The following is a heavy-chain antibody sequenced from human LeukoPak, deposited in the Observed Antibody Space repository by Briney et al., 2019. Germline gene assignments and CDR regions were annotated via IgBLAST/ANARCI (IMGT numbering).Heavy chain of an antibody. D-gene: IGHD3-3*01. J-gene: IGHJ4*02. CDR3: ARAEDYYDFWSGHGGYYFDY. Sequence: SETLSLTCTVSGGSISSGDYYWSWIRQPPGKGLEWNGYIYYSGSTYYNPSLKSRVTISVDTSKNQFSLKLSSVTAADTAVYYCARAEDYYDFWSGHGGYYFDYWGQGTLVTVSS. V-gene: IGHV4-30-4*08. CDR1: GGSISSGDYY. CDR2: IYYSGST.